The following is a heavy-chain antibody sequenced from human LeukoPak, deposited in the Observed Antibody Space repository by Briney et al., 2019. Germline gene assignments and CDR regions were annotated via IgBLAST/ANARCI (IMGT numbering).Heavy chain of an antibody. CDR2: IYYSGST. CDR3: ARGNSGSRYVWFDP. J-gene: IGHJ5*02. CDR1: GGSISSYY. D-gene: IGHD1-26*01. Sequence: KPSETLSLTCTVSGGSISSYYWSWIRQPPGKGLEWLGYIYYSGSTNYNPSLKSRVTISVDTSKNQFSLKLSSVTAADTAVYYCARGNSGSRYVWFDPWGQGTLVTVSS. V-gene: IGHV4-59*01.